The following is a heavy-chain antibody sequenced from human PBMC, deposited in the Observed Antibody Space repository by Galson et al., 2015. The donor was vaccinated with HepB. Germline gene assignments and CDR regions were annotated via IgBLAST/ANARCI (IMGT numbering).Heavy chain of an antibody. CDR1: GFAFDTHA. J-gene: IGHJ5*01. CDR3: AKGYGLFDS. V-gene: IGHV3-23*01. CDR2: ISGNGDST. Sequence: SLRLSCAASGFAFDTHAMSWVRQAPGRGLEWISGISGNGDSTFYADSVKGRFTVSRDNSNNMLYLQMNSLRPEDAGLYFCAKGYGLFDSWGQGILVTVSS. D-gene: IGHD5-18*01.